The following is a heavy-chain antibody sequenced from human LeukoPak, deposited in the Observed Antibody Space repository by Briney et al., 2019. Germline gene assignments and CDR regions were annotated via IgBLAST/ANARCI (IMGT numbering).Heavy chain of an antibody. J-gene: IGHJ4*02. CDR1: GFTFSSYA. CDR3: ARGGGYGDYEDY. V-gene: IGHV3-30*04. CDR2: ISYDGSNK. Sequence: PGGSLRLSCAASGFTFSSYAMHWVRQAPGKGLEWVAVISYDGSNKYYADSVKGRFTISRDNSKNTLYLQMNSLRAEDTAVYYCARGGGYGDYEDYWGQGTLVTVSS. D-gene: IGHD4-17*01.